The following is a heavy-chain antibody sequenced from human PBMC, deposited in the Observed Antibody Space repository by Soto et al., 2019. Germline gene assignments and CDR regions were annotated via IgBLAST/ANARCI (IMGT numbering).Heavy chain of an antibody. CDR1: GYSFSDYY. CDR3: TRGVGAPNYFDC. Sequence: VSVKVSCKTSGYSFSDYYIHWVRQAPGQGLEWTAWINPKDAYTNYAQSFHGRVTVTTDPSISTVYMELSVLISDDTAVFSCTRGVGAPNYFDCCGQ. V-gene: IGHV1-2*02. CDR2: INPKDAYT. J-gene: IGHJ4*02. D-gene: IGHD4-17*01.